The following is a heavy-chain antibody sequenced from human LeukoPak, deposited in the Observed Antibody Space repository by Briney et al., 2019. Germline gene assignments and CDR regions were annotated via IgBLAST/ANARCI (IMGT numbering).Heavy chain of an antibody. Sequence: PSETLSLTCTVSGGSISSSSYYWGWIRQPPGKGLEWFGSIYHSGSTYYNPSLKSRVPISVDTSKNQFSLKLSSVTAADTAVYYCARLDYGGNGYDYWGQGTLVTVSS. CDR1: GGSISSSSYY. D-gene: IGHD4-23*01. V-gene: IGHV4-39*07. CDR2: IYHSGST. CDR3: ARLDYGGNGYDY. J-gene: IGHJ4*02.